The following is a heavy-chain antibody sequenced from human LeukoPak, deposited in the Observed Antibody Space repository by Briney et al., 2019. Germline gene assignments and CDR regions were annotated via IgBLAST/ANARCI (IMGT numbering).Heavy chain of an antibody. D-gene: IGHD2-8*01. V-gene: IGHV3-30-3*01. CDR2: ISYDGSNE. CDR1: GFTFSSYA. CDR3: ARDQGVGFDP. Sequence: GRSLRLSCAASGFTFSSYAMHWVRQAPGKGLEWVAVISYDGSNEYYADSVKGRFTISRDNSKNSLYLQMNNLRAEDTAVYYCARDQGVGFDPWGQGTLVTVSS. J-gene: IGHJ5*02.